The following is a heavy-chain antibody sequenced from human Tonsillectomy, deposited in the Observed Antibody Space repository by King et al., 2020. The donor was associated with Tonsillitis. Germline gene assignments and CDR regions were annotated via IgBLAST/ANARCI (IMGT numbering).Heavy chain of an antibody. CDR3: ATRRHCSSSSCYTLAAFDI. Sequence: QLVQSGAEVKKPGASVKVSCKVSGYTLTESSMHWVRQAPGKGLEWMGGFDPEDVETIYAQKFQGRFTMTEDTSTDTGYMELSSLRSEDTAVYYCATRRHCSSSSCYTLAAFDIWGQGTMVTVSS. CDR1: GYTLTESS. CDR2: FDPEDVET. V-gene: IGHV1-24*01. J-gene: IGHJ3*02. D-gene: IGHD2-2*02.